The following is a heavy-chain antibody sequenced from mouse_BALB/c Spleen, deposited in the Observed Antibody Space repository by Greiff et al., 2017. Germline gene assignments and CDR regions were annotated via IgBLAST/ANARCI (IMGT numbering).Heavy chain of an antibody. CDR3: ARSYRYDYYAMDY. Sequence: QLKESGPELVKPGASVKMSCKASGYTFTSYVMHWVKQKPGQGLEWIGYINPYNDGTKYNEKFKGKATLTSDKSSSTAYMELSSLTSEDSAVYYCARSYRYDYYAMDYWGQGTSVTVSS. J-gene: IGHJ4*01. V-gene: IGHV1-14*01. CDR2: INPYNDGT. D-gene: IGHD2-14*01. CDR1: GYTFTSYV.